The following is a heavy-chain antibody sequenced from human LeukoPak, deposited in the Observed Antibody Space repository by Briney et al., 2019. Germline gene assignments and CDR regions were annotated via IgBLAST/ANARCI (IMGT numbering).Heavy chain of an antibody. Sequence: SETLSLTCAVSGGSISSGGYSWSWIRQPPGKGLEWIGYIYHSGSTYYNPSLKSRVTISVDRSKNQFSLKLSSVTAADTAVYYCARECGTYSSPSGESGWFDPWGQGTLVTVSS. CDR1: GGSISSGGYS. V-gene: IGHV4-30-2*01. CDR3: ARECGTYSSPSGESGWFDP. D-gene: IGHD6-6*01. CDR2: IYHSGST. J-gene: IGHJ5*02.